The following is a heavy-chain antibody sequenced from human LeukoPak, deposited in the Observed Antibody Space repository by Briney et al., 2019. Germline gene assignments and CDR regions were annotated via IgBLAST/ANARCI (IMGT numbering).Heavy chain of an antibody. CDR3: ARLIMFGGVIVNPFDY. J-gene: IGHJ4*02. CDR1: GYTFTGYY. D-gene: IGHD3-16*02. Sequence: ASVKVSCKASGYTFTGYYMHWVRQAPGQGLEWMGRINPNSGGTNYAQKFQGRVTMTRDTSISTAYMELSRLRSDDTAVYYCARLIMFGGVIVNPFDYWGQGTLVTVSS. V-gene: IGHV1-2*06. CDR2: INPNSGGT.